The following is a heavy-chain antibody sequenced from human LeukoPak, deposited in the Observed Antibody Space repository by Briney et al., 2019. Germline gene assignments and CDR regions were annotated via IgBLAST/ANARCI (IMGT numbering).Heavy chain of an antibody. Sequence: ASVKVSCKASGYTFTSYAMHWVRQAPGQRLEWMGWINAGNGNTKYSQKFQGRVTITRDTSASTAYMELSSLRSEDTAVYYCARGPYDFWSGYTRDYYGMDVWDQGTTVTVSS. J-gene: IGHJ6*02. D-gene: IGHD3-3*01. V-gene: IGHV1-3*01. CDR1: GYTFTSYA. CDR3: ARGPYDFWSGYTRDYYGMDV. CDR2: INAGNGNT.